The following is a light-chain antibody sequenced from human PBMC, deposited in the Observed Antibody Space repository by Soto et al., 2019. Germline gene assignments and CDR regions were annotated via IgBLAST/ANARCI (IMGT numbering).Light chain of an antibody. J-gene: IGKJ2*01. CDR1: QGIYIY. Sequence: DIRMTQSPSSLSASVGDRVTITCQASQGIYIYLSWYQQKPGKAPKLLIYESSNLETGVPSRFSGSGSGTDFTLTIRSLQPEDIATYYCQQYDRLPYPYGQGTNLEI. CDR3: QQYDRLPYP. V-gene: IGKV1-33*01. CDR2: ESS.